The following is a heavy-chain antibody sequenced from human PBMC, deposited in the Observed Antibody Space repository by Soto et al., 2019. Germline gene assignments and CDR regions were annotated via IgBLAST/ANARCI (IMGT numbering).Heavy chain of an antibody. V-gene: IGHV5-51*01. CDR2: IHPGDSET. CDR1: YSFTNYW. D-gene: IGHD6-13*01. J-gene: IGHJ6*02. CDR3: ARVPTAAATRFYYYAVDV. Sequence: GESLKISCKGYSFTNYWIGWVRQMPGKGLEWMGIIHPGDSETRYSPSFQGQVTISADKSISTAYLQWNSLKASDTAIYYCARVPTAAATRFYYYAVDVWGQGTTVTVSS.